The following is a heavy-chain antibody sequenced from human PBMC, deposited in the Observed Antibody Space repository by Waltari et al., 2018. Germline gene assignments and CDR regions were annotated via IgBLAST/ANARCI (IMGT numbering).Heavy chain of an antibody. CDR3: ASTVYYDGSGWTYYFDY. V-gene: IGHV4-39*01. Sequence: QLQLQESGPGLVKPSETLSLTCTVSGGSISSSRYYWGWIRPPPGKGLEWIGSIYYSGSTYYNPSLKSRVTISVDTSKNQFSLKLSSVTAADTAVYYCASTVYYDGSGWTYYFDYWGQGTLVTVSS. CDR2: IYYSGST. D-gene: IGHD3-22*01. CDR1: GGSISSSRYY. J-gene: IGHJ4*02.